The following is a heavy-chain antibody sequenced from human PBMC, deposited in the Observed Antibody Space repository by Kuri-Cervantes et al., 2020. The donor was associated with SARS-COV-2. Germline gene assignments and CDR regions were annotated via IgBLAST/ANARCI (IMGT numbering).Heavy chain of an antibody. V-gene: IGHV4-59*12. CDR3: ARDNPLYGGNPHYYYYYYMDV. J-gene: IGHJ6*03. CDR1: GGSISSYY. CDR2: IYYSGST. D-gene: IGHD4-23*01. Sequence: SETLSLTCTVSGGSISSYYWSWIRQPAGKGLEWIGYIYYSGSTYYNPSLKSRVTMSVDTSKNQFSLKLSSVTAVDTAVYYCARDNPLYGGNPHYYYYYYMDVWGKGTTVTVSS.